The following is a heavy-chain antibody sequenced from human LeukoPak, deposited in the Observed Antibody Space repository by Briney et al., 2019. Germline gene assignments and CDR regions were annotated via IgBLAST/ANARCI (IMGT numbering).Heavy chain of an antibody. CDR2: IKSKIDGGTT. CDR3: TTHHRFCSGSNCYGHICDH. V-gene: IGHV3-15*01. CDR1: GFSFSDAW. Sequence: GGSLRLSCAASGFSFSDAWMSWVRQAPGKGLEYVARIKSKIDGGTTDYGAPVNGRFIISRDDSKDTLYLQMNSLKTEDTAVYYCTTHHRFCSGSNCYGHICDHWGQGTLVAVSS. J-gene: IGHJ4*02. D-gene: IGHD2-2*01.